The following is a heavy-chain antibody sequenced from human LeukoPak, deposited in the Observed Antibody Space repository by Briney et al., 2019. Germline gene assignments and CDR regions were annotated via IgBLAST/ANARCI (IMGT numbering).Heavy chain of an antibody. CDR3: ARDRYSKYYDFWSGYYRGAFDI. Sequence: SQTLSLTCTVSGVSISSGDYYWSWIRQPPGKGLEWIGYIYYSGSTYYNPSLKSRVTISVDTSKNQFSLKLSSVTAADTAVYYCARDRYSKYYDFWSGYYRGAFDIWGQGTMVTVSS. CDR1: GVSISSGDYY. D-gene: IGHD3-3*01. J-gene: IGHJ3*02. V-gene: IGHV4-30-4*08. CDR2: IYYSGST.